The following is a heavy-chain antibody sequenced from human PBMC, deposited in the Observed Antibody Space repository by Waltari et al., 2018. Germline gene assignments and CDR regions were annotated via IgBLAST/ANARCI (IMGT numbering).Heavy chain of an antibody. CDR1: GFTFSRSA. J-gene: IGHJ4*02. V-gene: IGHV3-23*01. CDR2: ISGRGDRT. Sequence: EVQLLESGGGLVQPGGSLRLSCAASGFTFSRSAMSWVRQAPGKGLEWGSGISGRGDRTDDADSVKGRFTISRDNSKNTLSLQMNSLRVEDTAIYYCAKGANPQHPYHFENWGQGTLVTVSS. CDR3: AKGANPQHPYHFEN.